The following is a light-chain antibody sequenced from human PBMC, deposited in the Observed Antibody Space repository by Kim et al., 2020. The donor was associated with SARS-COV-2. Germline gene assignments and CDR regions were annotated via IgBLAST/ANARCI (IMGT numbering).Light chain of an antibody. J-gene: IGLJ3*02. CDR3: SSYTSSSTWV. V-gene: IGLV2-14*03. CDR2: DVS. Sequence: GQSITISCTGTSSGVVGYNYVSWYQQHPGTAPKLMIYDVSNRPSVVSTRFSGSKSGNTASLTISGLQAEDEADYYCSSYTSSSTWVFGGGTKLTVL. CDR1: SSGVVGYNY.